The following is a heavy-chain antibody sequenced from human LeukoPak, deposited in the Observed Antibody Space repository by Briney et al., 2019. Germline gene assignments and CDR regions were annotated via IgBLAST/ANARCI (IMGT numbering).Heavy chain of an antibody. CDR3: AKDARYYYDSSGYYDY. Sequence: GGSLRLPCAASGFTFSSYAMSWVRQAPGKGLEWVSAISGSGGSTYYADSVKGRFTISRDNSKNTLYLQMNSLRAEDTAVYYCAKDARYYYDSSGYYDYWGQGTLVTVSS. D-gene: IGHD3-22*01. V-gene: IGHV3-23*01. CDR1: GFTFSSYA. J-gene: IGHJ4*02. CDR2: ISGSGGST.